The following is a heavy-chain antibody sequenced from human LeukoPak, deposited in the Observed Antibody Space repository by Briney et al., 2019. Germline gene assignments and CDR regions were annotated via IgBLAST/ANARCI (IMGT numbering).Heavy chain of an antibody. CDR2: FDPEDGET. Sequence: ASVKVSCKVSGYTLTELSMHWVRQAPGKGLEWMGGFDPEDGETIYAQKFQGRVTMTEDTSTDTAYMELSSLRSEDTAVYYCATGFYYCCGFPFDLRGQGTLVTVSS. CDR3: ATGFYYCCGFPFDL. V-gene: IGHV1-24*01. D-gene: IGHD2-15*01. J-gene: IGHJ4*02. CDR1: GYTLTELS.